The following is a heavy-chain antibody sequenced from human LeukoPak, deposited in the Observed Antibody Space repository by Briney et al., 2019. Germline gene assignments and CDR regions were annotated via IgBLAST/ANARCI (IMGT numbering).Heavy chain of an antibody. V-gene: IGHV4-59*11. CDR2: IYFSGST. CDR3: ARGNGNGYFDF. CDR1: GGYIRSHY. J-gene: IGHJ2*01. Sequence: SETLSLTCTVSGGYIRSHYWSWIRQPPGKGLEWIGYIYFSGSTSYNPSLKSRASLAVDTSNNHVSLRLSSVTAADTAVYYCARGNGNGYFDFWGRGTPVTVSS. D-gene: IGHD1-1*01.